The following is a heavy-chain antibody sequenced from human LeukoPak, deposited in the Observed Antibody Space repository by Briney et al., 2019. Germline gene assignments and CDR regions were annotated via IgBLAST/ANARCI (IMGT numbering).Heavy chain of an antibody. CDR2: IFSSGSA. J-gene: IGHJ4*02. D-gene: IGHD3-3*01. CDR3: ARGGDDFWGGYTIDY. CDR1: GGSISNHY. Sequence: KPSETLSLTCTVSGGSISNHYWIWIRQSDGRGLECIGRIFSSGSANYSPSLRGRVTMSVDTPKNQFSLRLSSVTAADTAVYYCARGGDDFWGGYTIDYWGQGTLVTVSS. V-gene: IGHV4-4*07.